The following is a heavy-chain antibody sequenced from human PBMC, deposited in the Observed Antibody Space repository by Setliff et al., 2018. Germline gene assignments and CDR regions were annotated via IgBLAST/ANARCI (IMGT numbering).Heavy chain of an antibody. J-gene: IGHJ4*02. CDR2: IWYDGSNQ. V-gene: IGHV3-33*06. Sequence: GGSLRLSCAASRFTFSGSSMHWVRQAPGKGLEWVAVIWYDGSNQYYADSVKGRFTISRDNSKNSLYLQMNSLRAEDTAVYYCAKDYRGAHSTNWYAPYYWGQGTLVTVSS. CDR3: AKDYRGAHSTNWYAPYY. CDR1: RFTFSGSS. D-gene: IGHD6-13*01.